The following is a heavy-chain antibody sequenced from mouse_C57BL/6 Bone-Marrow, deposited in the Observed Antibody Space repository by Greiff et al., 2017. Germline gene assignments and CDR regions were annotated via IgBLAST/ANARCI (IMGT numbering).Heavy chain of an antibody. J-gene: IGHJ4*01. Sequence: EVLLVEPGGGFVQPGGSMKLSCVASGFTFSNYWMNWVRQSPEQGLEWVAQIRLKSDNSATHYAESVKGRFTISTDDSKTSVYLHRNNLGAADTGIYYCTPLDSSGYDDMDYWGQGTSVTVSS. D-gene: IGHD3-2*02. CDR2: IRLKSDNSAT. CDR1: GFTFSNYW. CDR3: TPLDSSGYDDMDY. V-gene: IGHV6-3*01.